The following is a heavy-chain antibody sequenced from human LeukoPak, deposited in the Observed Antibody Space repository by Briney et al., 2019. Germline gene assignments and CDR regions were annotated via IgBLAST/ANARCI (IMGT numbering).Heavy chain of an antibody. J-gene: IGHJ1*01. Sequence: GASVKVSCKASGYTLTSYGISWVRQAPGQGLEWMGGIIPIFGTANYAQKFQGRVTITTDESTSTAYMELSSLRSEDTAVYYCAGSGRGYSGSYYGDWGQGTLVTVSS. D-gene: IGHD1-26*01. CDR3: AGSGRGYSGSYYGD. CDR1: GYTLTSYG. V-gene: IGHV1-69*05. CDR2: IIPIFGTA.